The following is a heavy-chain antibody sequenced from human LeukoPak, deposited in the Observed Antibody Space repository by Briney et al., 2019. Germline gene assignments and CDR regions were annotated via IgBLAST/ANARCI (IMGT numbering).Heavy chain of an antibody. Sequence: PVKSLDSPSLCISSSTNTIYYADSVKGRFTISRDNSKNTLYLQMNSLRAEDTAVYYCARDLGYSGYATQHWGQGTLVTVSS. D-gene: IGHD5-12*01. V-gene: IGHV3-48*01. CDR2: CISSSTNTI. J-gene: IGHJ1*01. CDR3: ARDLGYSGYATQH.